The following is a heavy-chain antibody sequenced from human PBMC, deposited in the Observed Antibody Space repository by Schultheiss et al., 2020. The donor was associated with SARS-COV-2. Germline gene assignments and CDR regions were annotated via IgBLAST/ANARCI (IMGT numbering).Heavy chain of an antibody. J-gene: IGHJ4*02. Sequence: GGSLRLSCAASGFTFSNYWIHWVRQAPGKGLVWVSRINPAGTDTTYADSVKGRFTISRDNAKNSLYLQMNSLRAEDTAVYYCARSFRYCSSTSCFRLDYWGQGTLVTVSS. V-gene: IGHV3-74*01. D-gene: IGHD2-2*01. CDR1: GFTFSNYW. CDR2: INPAGTDT. CDR3: ARSFRYCSSTSCFRLDY.